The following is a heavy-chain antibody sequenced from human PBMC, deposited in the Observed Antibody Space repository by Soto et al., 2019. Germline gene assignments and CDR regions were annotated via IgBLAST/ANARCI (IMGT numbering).Heavy chain of an antibody. V-gene: IGHV1-18*01. J-gene: IGHJ4*02. CDR2: TSAYNGNT. Sequence: ASLKVSCNSSGYTFTSFPITGVRQAPGQGLEWMGWTSAYNGNTNYAQKLQGRVTMTTDTSTSTAYMELRSLRSDDTAVYYCARDGHPVDYWGQGTLVTVSS. CDR1: GYTFTSFP. CDR3: ARDGHPVDY.